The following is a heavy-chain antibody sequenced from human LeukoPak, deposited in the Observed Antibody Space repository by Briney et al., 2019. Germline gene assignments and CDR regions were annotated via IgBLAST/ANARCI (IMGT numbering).Heavy chain of an antibody. CDR1: DTSINTYY. J-gene: IGHJ6*03. D-gene: IGHD6-13*01. V-gene: IGHV4-4*07. Sequence: SETLSLTCTVSDTSINTYYWSWIRQPAGKGLEWIGHMYATGTTNYNPSLKSRVSMSIDTSKNQISLSLRSVTAADTAVYFCARGGRYMSASWYRSVYYYMDVWGKGTTVTVSS. CDR3: ARGGRYMSASWYRSVYYYMDV. CDR2: MYATGTT.